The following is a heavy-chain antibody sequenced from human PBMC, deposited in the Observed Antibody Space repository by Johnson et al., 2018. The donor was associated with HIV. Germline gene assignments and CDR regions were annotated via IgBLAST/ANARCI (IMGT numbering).Heavy chain of an antibody. J-gene: IGHJ3*02. V-gene: IGHV3-30*04. Sequence: QVQLVESGGGVMQPGKSLRLSCEASGFTFRSYAMHWVRQAPGKGLEWVAVITYDGRNNYYTDSVKGRFIISRDNSKNMTNLQMNGLSDEETADYYCVRDQGSGWPTNAFDIWGRGTRVTVSS. CDR2: ITYDGRNN. CDR1: GFTFRSYA. D-gene: IGHD6-19*01. CDR3: VRDQGSGWPTNAFDI.